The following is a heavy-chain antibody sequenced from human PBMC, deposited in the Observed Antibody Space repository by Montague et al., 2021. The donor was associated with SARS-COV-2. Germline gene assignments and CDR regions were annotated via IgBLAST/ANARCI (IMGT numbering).Heavy chain of an antibody. CDR3: ARGGEIDVWVTFGH. Sequence: SLRLSCATSGFTFSRNSMNWVRQAPGKGLEWVSTISSDTLHTFYAESVKGRFTISRDNAKNELYLQMNSLRAEDMAVYYCARGGEIDVWVTFGHWGQGTRGTVSS. V-gene: IGHV3-21*01. D-gene: IGHD3-10*01. CDR1: GFTFSRNS. J-gene: IGHJ4*02. CDR2: ISSDTLHT.